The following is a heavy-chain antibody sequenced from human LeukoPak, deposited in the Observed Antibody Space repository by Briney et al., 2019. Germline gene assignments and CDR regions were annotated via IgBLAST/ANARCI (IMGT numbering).Heavy chain of an antibody. CDR3: AKENGRPYYFDY. J-gene: IGHJ4*02. Sequence: GGSLRLSCVASGFTFNNYAVSWVRQTPGTGLEWVSGIHPSGATTYYADSVKGRFTISRDNSKTTLYLEMSSLRVEDTAVYYCAKENGRPYYFDYWGQGALVTVSS. D-gene: IGHD2-8*01. CDR1: GFTFNNYA. CDR2: IHPSGATT. V-gene: IGHV3-23*01.